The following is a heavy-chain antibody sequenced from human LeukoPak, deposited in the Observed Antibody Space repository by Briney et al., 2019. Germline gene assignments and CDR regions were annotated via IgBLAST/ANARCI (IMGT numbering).Heavy chain of an antibody. CDR3: ARDRGRGYYDSSGYLGYAFDI. CDR1: GGFNTHYY. CDR2: IYHSGST. V-gene: IGHV4-59*01. J-gene: IGHJ3*02. Sequence: SGTLSLTCSVSGGFNTHYYWTWIRQPPGKELEWIGYIYHSGSTKYNPSLKSRVTMSVDTSKDQFSLQLSSVTAADTAVYYCARDRGRGYYDSSGYLGYAFDIWGQGTMVTVSS. D-gene: IGHD3-22*01.